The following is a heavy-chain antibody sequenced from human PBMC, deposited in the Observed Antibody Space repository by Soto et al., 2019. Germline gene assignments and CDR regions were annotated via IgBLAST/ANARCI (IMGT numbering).Heavy chain of an antibody. CDR1: GYTFNRYY. D-gene: IGHD6-13*01. CDR2: ISPHTGGT. J-gene: IGHJ6*02. V-gene: IGHV1-2*02. CDR3: ARGSVASAAEPTGMDV. Sequence: ASVKVSCKASGYTFNRYYMHWVRQAPGPGLEWMGWISPHTGGTTYAQKFQGRFTMTWDTSISTAYMDLSSLRSDDTAVYYCARGSVASAAEPTGMDVWGQGTTVTVSS.